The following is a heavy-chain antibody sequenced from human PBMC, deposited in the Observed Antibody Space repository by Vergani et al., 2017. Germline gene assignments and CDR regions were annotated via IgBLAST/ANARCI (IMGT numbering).Heavy chain of an antibody. CDR2: HLPKFGTA. V-gene: IGHV1-69*13. CDR3: AKENTVAVATPRYYNGLDV. Sequence: QVHLVQSGTEVKKPGSSVKVSCKASGGSLSSSVITWARQAPGQGLEWMGRHLPKFGTANYAQKFQGRVTITADESTSTSYLALSSLTSDDTAVYYCAKENTVAVATPRYYNGLDVWGQGTTVTVSS. CDR1: GGSLSSSV. D-gene: IGHD6-19*01. J-gene: IGHJ6*02.